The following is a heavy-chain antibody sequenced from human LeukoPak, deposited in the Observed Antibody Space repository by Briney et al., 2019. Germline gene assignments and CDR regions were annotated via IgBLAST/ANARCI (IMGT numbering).Heavy chain of an antibody. CDR2: IYYSGST. V-gene: IGHV4-39*01. D-gene: IGHD2-2*01. CDR1: GGSISSSSYY. J-gene: IGHJ5*02. Sequence: SETLSLTCTVSGGSISSSSYYWGWIRQPPGKGLEWIGSIYYSGSTYYNPSLKSRVTISVDTSKNQFSLELSSVTAADTAVYYCVPFRTDIVVVPAAESNWFDPWGQGTLVTVSS. CDR3: VPFRTDIVVVPAAESNWFDP.